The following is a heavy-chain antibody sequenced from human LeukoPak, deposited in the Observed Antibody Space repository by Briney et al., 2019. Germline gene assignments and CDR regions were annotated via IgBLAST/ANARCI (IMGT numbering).Heavy chain of an antibody. Sequence: GASVKVSCKASGYTFTTYYMHWVRQAPGQGLEWMGWINPNSGGTNYAQKFQGRVTITADKSTSTAYMELSSLRSEDTAVYYCARMGHSSGYYHLGARVAFDIWGQGTMVTVSS. D-gene: IGHD3-22*01. CDR2: INPNSGGT. CDR1: GYTFTTYY. V-gene: IGHV1-46*01. J-gene: IGHJ3*02. CDR3: ARMGHSSGYYHLGARVAFDI.